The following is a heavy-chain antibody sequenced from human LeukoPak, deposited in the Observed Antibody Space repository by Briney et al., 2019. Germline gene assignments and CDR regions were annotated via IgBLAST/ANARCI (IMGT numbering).Heavy chain of an antibody. CDR2: IYYSGST. Sequence: PSETLSLTCTVSGGSISSYYWSWIRQPPGKGLEWIGYIYYSGSTNYNPSLKSRVTIPVDTSKNQFSLKLSSVTAADTAVYYCASLTYDSSGYYFGFDYWGQGTLVTVSS. J-gene: IGHJ4*02. V-gene: IGHV4-59*01. CDR3: ASLTYDSSGYYFGFDY. D-gene: IGHD3-22*01. CDR1: GGSISSYY.